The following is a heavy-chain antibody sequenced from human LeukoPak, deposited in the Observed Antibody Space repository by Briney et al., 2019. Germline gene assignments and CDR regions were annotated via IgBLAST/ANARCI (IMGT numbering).Heavy chain of an antibody. CDR1: GYTFTSYG. CDR3: ARGTWSIIVAKDGMDV. V-gene: IGHV1-18*01. D-gene: IGHD5-12*01. CDR2: ISGYNGNT. J-gene: IGHJ6*02. Sequence: SVKVSCKASGYTFTSYGISWVRQAPGQGLEWMGWISGYNGNTNYAQKFQGRVTMTTDTSTSTAYMELRSLRSDDTAVYYCARGTWSIIVAKDGMDVWGQGTTVTVSS.